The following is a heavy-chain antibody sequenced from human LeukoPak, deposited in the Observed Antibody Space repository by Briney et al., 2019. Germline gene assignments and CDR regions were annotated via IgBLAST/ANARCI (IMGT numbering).Heavy chain of an antibody. J-gene: IGHJ4*02. CDR3: ATDRDATHLNY. CDR1: GFTFSNAR. D-gene: IGHD5-24*01. V-gene: IGHV3-15*01. Sequence: GGSLRLSCAASGFTFSNARMNWLRQAPGKGLEWVGRIKSKAHGGTLEYAAPVKGRFTISRDDSENTLYLQMSSLKTEDTAVYYCATDRDATHLNYWGQGTLVTVSS. CDR2: IKSKAHGGTL.